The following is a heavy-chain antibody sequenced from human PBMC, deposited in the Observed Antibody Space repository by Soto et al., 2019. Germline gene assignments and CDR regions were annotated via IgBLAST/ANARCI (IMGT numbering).Heavy chain of an antibody. Sequence: GASVKVSCKVSGYTLTELSMHWVRQAPGKGLEWMGGFDPEDGETIYAQKFQGRATMTEDTSTDTAYMELSSLRSEDTAVYYCARRRIAVAGNDPFFDYWGQGTLVTVSS. J-gene: IGHJ4*02. CDR2: FDPEDGET. CDR3: ARRRIAVAGNDPFFDY. CDR1: GYTLTELS. D-gene: IGHD6-19*01. V-gene: IGHV1-24*01.